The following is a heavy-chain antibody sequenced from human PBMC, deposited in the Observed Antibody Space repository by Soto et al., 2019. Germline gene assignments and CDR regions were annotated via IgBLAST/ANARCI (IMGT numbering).Heavy chain of an antibody. Sequence: QVQLVESGGGVVQPGRSLRLSCAASGFTFSSYAMHWVRQAPGKGLEWVAVISYDGSNKYYEDSVKDRFTISRDNSKNTLYLQMNSLRAEDTAVYYCARMASFYCSGGSCYPTYGMDVWGQGTTVTVSS. CDR1: GFTFSSYA. CDR3: ARMASFYCSGGSCYPTYGMDV. J-gene: IGHJ6*02. CDR2: ISYDGSNK. V-gene: IGHV3-30-3*01. D-gene: IGHD2-15*01.